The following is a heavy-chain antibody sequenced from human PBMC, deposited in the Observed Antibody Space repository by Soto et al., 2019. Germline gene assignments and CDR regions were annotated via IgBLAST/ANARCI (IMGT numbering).Heavy chain of an antibody. CDR2: ISGSGGST. CDR1: GFTFSSYA. V-gene: IGHV3-23*01. D-gene: IGHD3-22*01. J-gene: IGHJ4*02. Sequence: GGSLRLSCAASGFTFSSYAMSWVRQAPGKGLEWVSTISGSGGSTYYPDSVKGRFTISRDSSKNTVYLQMNSLRAEDAAVYYCAKEMTSGYYLFDYWGQGTLVTVSS. CDR3: AKEMTSGYYLFDY.